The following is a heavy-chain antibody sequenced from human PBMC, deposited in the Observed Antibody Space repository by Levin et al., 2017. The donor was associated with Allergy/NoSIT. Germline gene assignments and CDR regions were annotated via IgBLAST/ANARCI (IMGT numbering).Heavy chain of an antibody. V-gene: IGHV1-46*01. D-gene: IGHD6-6*01. CDR1: GYTFTNYH. CDR3: ARTKYSSSSDWFDL. CDR2: INPSGGST. J-gene: IGHJ5*02. Sequence: ASVKVSCKASGYTFTNYHLHWVRQATGRGLEWMAAINPSGGSTSYAQKFQGRVTMTSDTSTSTVYMELSSLRSEDTAVYYCARTKYSSSSDWFDLWGQGTLVTVSS.